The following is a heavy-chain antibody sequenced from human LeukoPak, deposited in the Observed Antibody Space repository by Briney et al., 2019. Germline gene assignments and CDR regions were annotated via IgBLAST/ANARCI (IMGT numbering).Heavy chain of an antibody. CDR2: ISSSGSTI. D-gene: IGHD6-19*01. CDR3: ARDEMSSGWFSY. J-gene: IGHJ4*02. Sequence: GGSLRLSCAASGFTFCSYEMNWVRQAPGKGLEWVSYISSSGSTIYYADSVKGRFTISRDNAKNSLYLQMNGLRAEDTAVYYCARDEMSSGWFSYWGQGTVVTVSS. CDR1: GFTFCSYE. V-gene: IGHV3-48*03.